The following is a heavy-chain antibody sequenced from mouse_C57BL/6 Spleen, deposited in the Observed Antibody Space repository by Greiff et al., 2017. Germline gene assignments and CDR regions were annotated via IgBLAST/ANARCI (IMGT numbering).Heavy chain of an antibody. V-gene: IGHV1-20*01. Sequence: VQLQQSGPELVKPGASVKISCKASGYSFTGYFMDWVMQSHGKSLEWIGRINPYNGDTFYNQKFKGKATLTVDKSSSTAHMELRSLTSEDSAVYYCARGDGYYVNWGQGTTLTVSS. D-gene: IGHD2-3*01. CDR3: ARGDGYYVN. CDR2: INPYNGDT. J-gene: IGHJ2*01. CDR1: GYSFTGYF.